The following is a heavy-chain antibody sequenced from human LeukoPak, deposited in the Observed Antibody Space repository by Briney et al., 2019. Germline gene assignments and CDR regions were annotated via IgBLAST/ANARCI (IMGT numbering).Heavy chain of an antibody. CDR2: IYYSGST. Sequence: SETLSLTCTVSGGSISSYYWGWIRQPPWRGLAGIGYIYYSGSTNYNPSLKSRVTISVDTSKNQYSLKLTSVHAATRALACVALYYYDSSGYYLPLAYGGQGTLVTVSS. CDR1: GGSISSYY. V-gene: IGHV4-59*01. J-gene: IGHJ4*02. D-gene: IGHD3-22*01. CDR3: ALYYYDSSGYYLPLAY.